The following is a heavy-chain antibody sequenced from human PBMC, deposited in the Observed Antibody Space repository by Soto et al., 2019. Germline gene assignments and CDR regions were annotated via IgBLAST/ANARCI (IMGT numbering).Heavy chain of an antibody. D-gene: IGHD3-10*01. Sequence: ASVKVSCTVSGYTLTELSMHWVRQAPGKGLEWMGGFDPEDGETIYAQKFQGRVTMTEDTSTDTAYMELSSLRSEDTAVYYCATDLMVRGVTSFDYWGQGTLVTVSS. V-gene: IGHV1-24*01. CDR1: GYTLTELS. J-gene: IGHJ4*02. CDR3: ATDLMVRGVTSFDY. CDR2: FDPEDGET.